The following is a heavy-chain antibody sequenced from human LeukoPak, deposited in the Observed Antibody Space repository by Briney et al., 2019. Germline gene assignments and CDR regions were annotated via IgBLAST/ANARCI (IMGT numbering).Heavy chain of an antibody. V-gene: IGHV4-38-2*02. CDR2: IYHSGST. Sequence: SETLSLTCSVSGDSISSAYYWGWIRQPPGKGLEWIGSIYHSGSTYYNPSLKSRVTISVDTSKNQFCLKLSSVTAADTAVYYCARHIWSGYSGYFDYWGQGTPVTVSS. CDR1: GDSISSAYY. CDR3: ARHIWSGYSGYFDY. J-gene: IGHJ4*02. D-gene: IGHD3-3*01.